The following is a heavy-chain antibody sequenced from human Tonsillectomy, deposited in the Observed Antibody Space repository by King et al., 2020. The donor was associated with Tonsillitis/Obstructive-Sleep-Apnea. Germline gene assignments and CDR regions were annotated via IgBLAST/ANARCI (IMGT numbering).Heavy chain of an antibody. CDR1: GFTFSDYY. D-gene: IGHD4-17*01. CDR2: ISSSSSYT. J-gene: IGHJ3*02. CDR3: ARVQGWTTVTPTYAFDI. Sequence: VQLVESGGGLVKPGGSLRLSCAASGFTFSDYYMSWIRQAPGKGLEWVSYISSSSSYTNYAESVKGRFTISRDNAKNSLYLQMNSLRAEDTAVYYCARVQGWTTVTPTYAFDIWGQGKMVTVSS. V-gene: IGHV3-11*05.